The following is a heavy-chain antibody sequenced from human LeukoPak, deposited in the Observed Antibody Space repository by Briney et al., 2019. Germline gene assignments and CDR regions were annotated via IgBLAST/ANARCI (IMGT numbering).Heavy chain of an antibody. V-gene: IGHV4-39*07. CDR3: ARGFLSDWFDP. J-gene: IGHJ5*02. Sequence: SETLSLTCTVSGGSISSSSYYWGWIRQPPGKGLEWIGSIYYSGSTNYNPSLKSRVTISVDTSKNQFSLKLSSVTAADTAVYYCARGFLSDWFDPWGQGTLVTVSS. CDR2: IYYSGST. CDR1: GGSISSSSYY.